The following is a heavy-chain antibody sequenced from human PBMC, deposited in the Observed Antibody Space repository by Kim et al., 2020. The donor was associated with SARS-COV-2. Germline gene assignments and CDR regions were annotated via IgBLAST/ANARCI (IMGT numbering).Heavy chain of an antibody. D-gene: IGHD3-3*01. CDR3: AKVHFGVVTYFDY. J-gene: IGHJ4*02. V-gene: IGHV3-9*01. CDR2: ISWNSGSI. CDR1: GFTFGDYA. Sequence: GGSLRLSCAASGFTFGDYAMHWVRQAPGKGLEWVSGISWNSGSIGYADSVKGRFTISRDNAKNSLYLQMNSLRAEDTALYYCAKVHFGVVTYFDYWGQGTLVTVSS.